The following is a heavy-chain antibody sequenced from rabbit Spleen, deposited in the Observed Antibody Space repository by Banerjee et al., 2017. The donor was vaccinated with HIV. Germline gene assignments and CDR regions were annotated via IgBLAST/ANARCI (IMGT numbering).Heavy chain of an antibody. J-gene: IGHJ4*01. Sequence: QEQLEESGGDLVKPEGSLTLTCTVSGFSFSSSYWICWVRQAPGKGLEWIACIYGGSSGSTAYASWAKGRFTVSKTSSTTVTLQMTSLTAADTATYFCARAGYGWTVFNLWGQGTLVTVS. CDR1: GFSFSSSYW. D-gene: IGHD3-1*01. V-gene: IGHV1S45*01. CDR2: IYGGSSGST. CDR3: ARAGYGWTVFNL.